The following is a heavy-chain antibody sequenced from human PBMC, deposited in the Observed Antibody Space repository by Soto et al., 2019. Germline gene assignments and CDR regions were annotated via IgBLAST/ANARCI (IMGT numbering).Heavy chain of an antibody. J-gene: IGHJ3*02. Sequence: SETLSLTCTVSGGSIRTGDYYWTWIRQPPGKGLEWIGYIHYSGRTYYNPSLRSRLTTSVDTSKNQFSLKLNSVTAADTAVYDCARAFGSGDPDSSGYSLKDGFDIWGEGTMVTVSS. CDR3: ARAFGSGDPDSSGYSLKDGFDI. D-gene: IGHD3-22*01. V-gene: IGHV4-30-4*01. CDR2: IHYSGRT. CDR1: GGSIRTGDYY.